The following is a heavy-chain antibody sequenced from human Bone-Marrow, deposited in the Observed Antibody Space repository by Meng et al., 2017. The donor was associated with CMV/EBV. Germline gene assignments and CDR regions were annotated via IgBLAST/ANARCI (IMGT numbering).Heavy chain of an antibody. D-gene: IGHD3-22*01. Sequence: ASVKVSCKASGYTFTGYYMHWVRQAPGQGLEWMGWINPNSGGTNYAQKFRGRVTMTRDTSISTAYMELSRLRSDDTAVYYCARGYYYDSSGYPDLDYWGQGTLVTVSS. CDR1: GYTFTGYY. J-gene: IGHJ4*02. V-gene: IGHV1-2*02. CDR3: ARGYYYDSSGYPDLDY. CDR2: INPNSGGT.